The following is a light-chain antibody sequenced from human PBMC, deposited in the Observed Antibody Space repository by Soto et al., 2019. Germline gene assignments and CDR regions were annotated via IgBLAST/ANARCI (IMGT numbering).Light chain of an antibody. J-gene: IGLJ2*01. V-gene: IGLV1-51*01. Sequence: QSVLTQPPSVSAAPGQTVTISCTGSSCNIGNNYVSWYQQLPGTAPKLLIYDNNKRPSGIADRFSGSKSGTSATLGITGLQTGDEADYYCGTWDSSRSAVVFGGGTKLTVL. CDR2: DNN. CDR3: GTWDSSRSAVV. CDR1: SCNIGNNY.